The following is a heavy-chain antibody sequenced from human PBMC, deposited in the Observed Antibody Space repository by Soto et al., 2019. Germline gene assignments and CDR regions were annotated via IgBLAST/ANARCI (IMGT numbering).Heavy chain of an antibody. D-gene: IGHD1-1*01. Sequence: ESGGGVVQPERSLRLSCAASGFTFSSYAMHWVRQAPGKGLEWVAVIAYDGRNKYYADSVKGRFTISRDNSKNTLYLQMNSLRIEDTAVYYCARELERVFDYWGQGTLVTVSS. V-gene: IGHV3-30*04. CDR2: IAYDGRNK. J-gene: IGHJ4*02. CDR1: GFTFSSYA. CDR3: ARELERVFDY.